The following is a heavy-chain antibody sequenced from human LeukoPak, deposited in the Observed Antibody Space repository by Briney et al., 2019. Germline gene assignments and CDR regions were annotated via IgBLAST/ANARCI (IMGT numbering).Heavy chain of an antibody. D-gene: IGHD2-15*01. J-gene: IGHJ5*02. CDR3: ARAGIPGYCSSATCSNWYDP. CDR1: GGTFSSYA. Sequence: ASVKVSCKASGGTFSSYAINWVRQATGQGLEWMGWMNPNSGNTGYAQKFQGRVTMTRNTSISTAYMELSSLRSEDTAVYYCARAGIPGYCSSATCSNWYDPWGQGTLVTVSS. CDR2: MNPNSGNT. V-gene: IGHV1-8*02.